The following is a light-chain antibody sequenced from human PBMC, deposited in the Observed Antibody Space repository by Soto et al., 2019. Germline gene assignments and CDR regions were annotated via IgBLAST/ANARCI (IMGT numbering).Light chain of an antibody. V-gene: IGKV3-15*01. Sequence: EVVMTQSPATLSVSRGERATLSCRASQSVSSSYLAWYQQKPGRTPRLLIYGASTRATGIPARFSGSGSGTEFTLTISSLQSEDFAVYFCQQYNNWPITFGQGTRLEIK. CDR1: QSVSSSY. CDR2: GAS. CDR3: QQYNNWPIT. J-gene: IGKJ5*01.